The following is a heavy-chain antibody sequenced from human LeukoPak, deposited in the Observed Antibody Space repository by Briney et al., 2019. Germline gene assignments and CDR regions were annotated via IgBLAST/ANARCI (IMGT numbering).Heavy chain of an antibody. CDR1: GFNFNNYG. CDR3: ARGSEDCSGGSCYYFYYYYYYMDV. J-gene: IGHJ6*03. Sequence: PGGSLRLSCAVSGFNFNNYGVSWVRQAPGKGPEWVSAIGATDDSTYYADSVKGRFTISRDNAKNTLYLQMNSLRAEDTAVYYCARGSEDCSGGSCYYFYYYYYYMDVWGKGTTVTISS. D-gene: IGHD2-15*01. V-gene: IGHV3-23*01. CDR2: IGATDDST.